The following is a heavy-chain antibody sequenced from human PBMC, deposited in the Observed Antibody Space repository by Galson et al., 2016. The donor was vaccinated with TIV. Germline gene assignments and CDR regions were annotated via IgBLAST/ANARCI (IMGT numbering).Heavy chain of an antibody. V-gene: IGHV4-38-2*02. CDR2: IYHSGMT. Sequence: LTCGVSGYSINSGYYWGWIRQPPGKGLEWIGSIYHSGMTYYNPSLESRVTISVDTSKNRFSLRLNSVTAADTAVYYCARDRSTYYFDSSGYSPFDYWGQGTLVTVSS. D-gene: IGHD3-22*01. CDR1: GYSINSGYY. J-gene: IGHJ4*02. CDR3: ARDRSTYYFDSSGYSPFDY.